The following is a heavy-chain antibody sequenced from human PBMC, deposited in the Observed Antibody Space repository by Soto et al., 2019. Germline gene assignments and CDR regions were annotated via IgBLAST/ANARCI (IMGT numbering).Heavy chain of an antibody. V-gene: IGHV1-18*01. D-gene: IGHD1-26*01. CDR1: GYTFTNYG. CDR2: ISGYNGDT. CDR3: AGEWELLGGFDI. Sequence: ASVKVSCKASGYTFTNYGISWVRQAPGQGLEWLGWISGYNGDTNYAQKFQERVTMTRDMSTSTAYMELSGLRSEDTAVYYCAGEWELLGGFDIWGQGTMVTVSS. J-gene: IGHJ3*02.